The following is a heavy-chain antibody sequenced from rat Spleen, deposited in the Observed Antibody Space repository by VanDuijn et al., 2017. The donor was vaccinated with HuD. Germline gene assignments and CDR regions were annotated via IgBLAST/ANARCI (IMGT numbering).Heavy chain of an antibody. J-gene: IGHJ2*01. D-gene: IGHD1-5*01. V-gene: IGHV5-29*01. CDR1: GFTFSNYG. CDR3: ARIGTTIFDY. Sequence: EVQLVESGGGLVQPGRSLKLSCAASGFTFSNYGMAWVRQAPTKGLEWVATILYDSTNTYYRDSVRGRFTISRDNAENTVYLQMNSLRSEDTATYYCARIGTTIFDYWGQGVMVTVSS. CDR2: ILYDSTNT.